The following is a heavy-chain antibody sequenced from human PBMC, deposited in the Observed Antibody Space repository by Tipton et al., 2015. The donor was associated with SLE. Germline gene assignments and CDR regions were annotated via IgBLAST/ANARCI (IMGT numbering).Heavy chain of an antibody. CDR2: MGPNSGNT. Sequence: QVQLVQSGPEVKKPGASVKVSCKASGYTFASYDINWVRQAPRQGLEWMGWMGPNSGNTGYAQKFQGRVTMTRNTSTTTAYMELSSLTSEDTAVYFCAYMLSDYNFYYMNVWGRGTTVIVSS. CDR1: GYTFASYD. V-gene: IGHV1-8*01. J-gene: IGHJ6*03. D-gene: IGHD3-10*02. CDR3: AYMLSDYNFYYMNV.